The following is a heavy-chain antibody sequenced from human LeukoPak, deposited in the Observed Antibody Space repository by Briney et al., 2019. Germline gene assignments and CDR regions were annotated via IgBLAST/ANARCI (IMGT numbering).Heavy chain of an antibody. CDR2: ISYDGSNK. CDR3: ARDSIRGYTSD. J-gene: IGHJ4*02. CDR1: GFTFSSYA. Sequence: GGSLRLSCAASGFTFSSYAMHWVRQAPGKGLEWVAVISYDGSNKYYADSVKGRFTISRDNSRNTLYLQMNSLRAEDTAVYYCARDSIRGYTSDWGQGTLVTVSS. D-gene: IGHD5-18*01. V-gene: IGHV3-30-3*01.